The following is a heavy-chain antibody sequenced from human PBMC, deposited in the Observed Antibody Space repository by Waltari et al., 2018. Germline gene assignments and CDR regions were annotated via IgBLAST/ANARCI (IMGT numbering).Heavy chain of an antibody. D-gene: IGHD6-6*01. J-gene: IGHJ4*02. CDR1: GFTFSSYA. Sequence: EVQLLESGGGLVQPGGSLRLSCAASGFTFSSYAMSWVRQAPGKGLEWVSTISGSCGSTYYADSVKGRLTISRDNSKNTLYLQMNSLRAEDTAVYYCSKGGSVTSSSHFDSWGQGTLVTVSS. V-gene: IGHV3-23*01. CDR3: SKGGSVTSSSHFDS. CDR2: ISGSCGST.